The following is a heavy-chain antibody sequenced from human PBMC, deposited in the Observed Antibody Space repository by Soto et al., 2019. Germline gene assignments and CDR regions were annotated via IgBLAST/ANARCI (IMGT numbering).Heavy chain of an antibody. V-gene: IGHV3-33*01. CDR1: GFTFSSYG. CDR2: IWYDGSNK. J-gene: IGHJ6*02. Sequence: GGSLRLSCAASGFTFSSYGMHWVRQAPGKGLEWVAVIWYDGSNKYYADSVKGRFTISRDNSKNTLYLQMNSLRAEDTAVYYCAGSGWSIRYYGMDVWGQGTTVTVSS. D-gene: IGHD6-19*01. CDR3: AGSGWSIRYYGMDV.